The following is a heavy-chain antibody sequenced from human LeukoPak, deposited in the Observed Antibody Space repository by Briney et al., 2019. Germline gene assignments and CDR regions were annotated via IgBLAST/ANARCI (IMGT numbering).Heavy chain of an antibody. CDR3: ARGYCSDGSCYPWDY. V-gene: IGHV4-59*11. Sequence: SETLSLTCTVSGGSISSHYWSWIRQPPGKGLEWIGYIYYSGSTNYNPSLKSRVTMPVDTSKNQFSLKLSSVTAADTGVYYCARGYCSDGSCYPWDYWGQGTLVTVSS. J-gene: IGHJ4*02. D-gene: IGHD2-15*01. CDR2: IYYSGST. CDR1: GGSISSHY.